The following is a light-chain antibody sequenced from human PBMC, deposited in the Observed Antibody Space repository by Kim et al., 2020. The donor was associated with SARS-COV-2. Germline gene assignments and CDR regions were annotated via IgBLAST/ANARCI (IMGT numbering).Light chain of an antibody. V-gene: IGLV1-40*01. J-gene: IGLJ1*01. Sequence: QSVLTQPPSVSGAPGQRVTISCTGISSNIGAGYEVLWYQQLPGTAPKLLIYGDINRPSGVPDRFSGSKSGTSASLAITGLQTEDEADYYCQSYDNSLSGYVFGSGTKVTVL. CDR2: GDI. CDR3: QSYDNSLSGYV. CDR1: SSNIGAGYE.